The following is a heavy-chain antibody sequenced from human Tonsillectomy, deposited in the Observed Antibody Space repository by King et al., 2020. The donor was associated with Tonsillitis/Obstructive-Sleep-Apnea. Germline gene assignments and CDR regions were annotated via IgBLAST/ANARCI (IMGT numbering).Heavy chain of an antibody. CDR2: IYPGDSDT. Sequence: VQLVESGAEVRKPGESLKISCESSGYSFTNYWIGWVRQMPGKGLEWMGSIYPGDSDTRYSPSFQGQVTISADKSISTAYLQWSSLKASDTAMYYCFYYWDSYYSMDVWGQGTTVTVSS. V-gene: IGHV5-51*03. D-gene: IGHD3-10*01. CDR1: GYSFTNYW. CDR3: FYYWDSYYSMDV. J-gene: IGHJ6*02.